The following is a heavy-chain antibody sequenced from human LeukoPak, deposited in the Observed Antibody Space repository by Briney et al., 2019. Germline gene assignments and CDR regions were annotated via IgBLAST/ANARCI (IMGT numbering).Heavy chain of an antibody. D-gene: IGHD5-18*01. CDR2: IKKDGSEK. V-gene: IGHV3-7*01. CDR3: ARHLSGVTGYTYGRGIDY. J-gene: IGHJ4*02. Sequence: GGSLRLSCAASGFTFSDHYMSWVRQAPGKGLEWVANIKKDGSEKYYVDSVKGRFTISRDNAKTSLYLQMNSLRAADTAVYYCARHLSGVTGYTYGRGIDYWGQGTLVTVSS. CDR1: GFTFSDHY.